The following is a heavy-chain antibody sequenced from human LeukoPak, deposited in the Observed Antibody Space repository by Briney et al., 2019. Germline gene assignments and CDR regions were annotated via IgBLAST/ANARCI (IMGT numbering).Heavy chain of an antibody. CDR2: IYYSGCT. Sequence: SQTLSLTCTVSGGSISSGGYYWSWIRQHPGKGLEWIGYIYYSGCTYYNPSLKSRVTISVDTSKNQFSLKLSSVTAADTAVYYCARRYSSSWYWYFDLWGRGTLVTVSS. V-gene: IGHV4-31*03. J-gene: IGHJ2*01. D-gene: IGHD6-13*01. CDR1: GGSISSGGYY. CDR3: ARRYSSSWYWYFDL.